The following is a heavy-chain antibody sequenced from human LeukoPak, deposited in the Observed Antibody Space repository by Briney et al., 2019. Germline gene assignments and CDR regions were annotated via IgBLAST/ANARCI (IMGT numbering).Heavy chain of an antibody. J-gene: IGHJ5*02. V-gene: IGHV3-33*01. CDR3: ARDGISSGWCRWFDP. CDR2: IWYDGSNK. Sequence: GRSLRLSCAASGFTFSSYGMHWVRQAPGKGLEWVAVIWYDGSNKYYADSVKGRFTISRDNSKNTLYLQMNSLRAEDTAVYYCARDGISSGWCRWFDPWGQGTLVTVSS. CDR1: GFTFSSYG. D-gene: IGHD6-19*01.